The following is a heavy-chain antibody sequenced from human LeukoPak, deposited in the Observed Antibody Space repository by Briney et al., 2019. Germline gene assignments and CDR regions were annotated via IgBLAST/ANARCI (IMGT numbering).Heavy chain of an antibody. CDR3: AKDKVTMVRGVILPSSDY. V-gene: IGHV3-23*01. CDR1: GLTFSSYA. J-gene: IGHJ4*02. D-gene: IGHD3-10*01. CDR2: ISGSGGST. Sequence: GGSLRLSCAASGLTFSSYAMSWVRQAPGKGLEWVSAISGSGGSTYYADSVKGRFTISRDNSKDTLYLQMNSLRAEDTAVYYCAKDKVTMVRGVILPSSDYWGQGTLVTVSS.